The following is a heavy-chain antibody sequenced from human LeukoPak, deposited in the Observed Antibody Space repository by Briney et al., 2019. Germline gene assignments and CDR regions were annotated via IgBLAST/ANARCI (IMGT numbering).Heavy chain of an antibody. CDR1: GFTFSNYA. CDR2: ITGSGGNT. D-gene: IGHD5-12*01. V-gene: IGHV3-23*01. CDR3: ARDQYSGYDLYYFDY. J-gene: IGHJ4*02. Sequence: GGSLRLSCAASGFTFSNYAMSWVRQAPGKGLEWVSAITGSGGNTYYADSVKGRFTISRDNSKNTLYLQMSSLRAEDTAVYYCARDQYSGYDLYYFDYWGQGTLVTVSS.